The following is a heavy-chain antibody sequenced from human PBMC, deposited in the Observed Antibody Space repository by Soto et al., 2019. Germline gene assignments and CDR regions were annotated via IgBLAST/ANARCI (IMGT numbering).Heavy chain of an antibody. CDR3: AGLYPYESSGYHLNY. CDR1: GGSFSGYY. D-gene: IGHD3-22*01. J-gene: IGHJ4*02. V-gene: IGHV4-34*01. Sequence: SETLSLTCAVYGGSFSGYYWSWIRQPPGKGLEWIGYIYYSGSTNYNPSFRSRVTISVDTPKNQFSLKLRSVTAADTAVFYCAGLYPYESSGYHLNYWGQGALVTVSS. CDR2: IYYSGST.